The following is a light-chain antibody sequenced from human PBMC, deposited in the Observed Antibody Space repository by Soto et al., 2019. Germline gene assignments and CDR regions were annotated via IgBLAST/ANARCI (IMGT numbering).Light chain of an antibody. J-gene: IGLJ1*01. V-gene: IGLV2-14*01. CDR1: TGDIGGYNF. CDR2: EVG. Sequence: QSALTQPASVSGSPGQSITISCIGTTGDIGGYNFVSWYQQHPGKAPQLMIHEVGNRPSGVSNRFSASKSGNTASLTISGLQPEDEADYYCGSYTSSSTLVFGTGTKVTVL. CDR3: GSYTSSSTLV.